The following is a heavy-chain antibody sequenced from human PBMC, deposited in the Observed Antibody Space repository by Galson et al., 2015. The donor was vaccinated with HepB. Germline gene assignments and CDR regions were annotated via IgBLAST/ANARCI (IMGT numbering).Heavy chain of an antibody. CDR3: ARDPYYYYYMDV. V-gene: IGHV6-1*01. CDR2: TYYRSKWYN. J-gene: IGHJ6*03. CDR1: GDSVSSTNTA. Sequence: CAISGDSVSSTNTAWNWIRQSPSRGLEWLGRTYYRSKWYNDYAVSVKSRITVNPDTSKNQFSLQLNSVTPEDTAVYYCARDPYYYYYMDVWGKGTTVTVSS.